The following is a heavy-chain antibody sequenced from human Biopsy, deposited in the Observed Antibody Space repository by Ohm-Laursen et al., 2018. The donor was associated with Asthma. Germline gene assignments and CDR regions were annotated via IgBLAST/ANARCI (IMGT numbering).Heavy chain of an antibody. J-gene: IGHJ4*02. CDR1: GYTFRSYG. CDR3: ARHPYNFGGFDH. D-gene: IGHD5-24*01. V-gene: IGHV1-18*04. Sequence: GASVKVSCKASGYTFRSYGVRWVRQAPGQGLEWMGWISPFTGDTHFGQKFQGRVTMTTDTSTDTAYMELRSLRSDDTAVYYCARHPYNFGGFDHWGQGSLVLVSS. CDR2: ISPFTGDT.